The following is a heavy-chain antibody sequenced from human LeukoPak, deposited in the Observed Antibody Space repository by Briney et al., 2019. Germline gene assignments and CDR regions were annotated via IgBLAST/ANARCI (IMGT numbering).Heavy chain of an antibody. CDR2: IYPGDSDT. CDR1: GSSFTSYW. CDR3: ARHADKDQYSYADY. J-gene: IGHJ4*02. V-gene: IGHV5-51*01. D-gene: IGHD5-18*01. Sequence: GASLKISCKGSGSSFTSYWIGWVRQMPGKGLEWMGIIYPGDSDTRYSPSFQGQVTISADKSISTAYLQWSSLKASDTAMYYCARHADKDQYSYADYWGQGTLVTVSS.